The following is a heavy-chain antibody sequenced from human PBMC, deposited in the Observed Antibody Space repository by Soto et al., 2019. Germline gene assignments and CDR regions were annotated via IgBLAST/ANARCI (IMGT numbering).Heavy chain of an antibody. Sequence: SETLSLTCTVSGGSISSGGYYWSWIRQHPGKGLEWIGYTYYSGSTYYNPSLKSRVTISVDTSKNQFSLKLSSVTAADTAVYYCARGRATVTKGGYYYYGMDVWGQGTTVTVSS. J-gene: IGHJ6*02. CDR1: GGSISSGGYY. V-gene: IGHV4-31*03. D-gene: IGHD4-4*01. CDR3: ARGRATVTKGGYYYYGMDV. CDR2: TYYSGST.